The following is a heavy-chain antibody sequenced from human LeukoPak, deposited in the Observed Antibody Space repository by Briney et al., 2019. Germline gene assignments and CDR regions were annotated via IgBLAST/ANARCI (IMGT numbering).Heavy chain of an antibody. D-gene: IGHD2-15*01. J-gene: IGHJ4*02. CDR3: ARRYFDY. Sequence: GGSLRLSCAASGFTLSSYWMSWVRQAPGKGLEWVADIKQDGSEKYYVDSVKGRFTISRDNAKNSLYLQMNSLRAEDTAVYYCARRYFDYWGQGTLVTVSS. V-gene: IGHV3-7*01. CDR1: GFTLSSYW. CDR2: IKQDGSEK.